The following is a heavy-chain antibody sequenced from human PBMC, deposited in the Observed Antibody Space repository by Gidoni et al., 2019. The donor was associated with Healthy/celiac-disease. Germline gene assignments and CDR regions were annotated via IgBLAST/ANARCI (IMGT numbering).Heavy chain of an antibody. CDR3: ARHSGKPFGVVIKGWFDP. Sequence: EVQLVQSGAEVKKPGESLKISCKGSGYSFTSYWNGWVRQMPGKGLKWMGIIYPGDSDTRYSPSFQGQVTISADKSISTAYLQWSSLKASDTAMYYCARHSGKPFGVVIKGWFDPWGQGTLVTVSS. CDR2: IYPGDSDT. CDR1: GYSFTSYW. J-gene: IGHJ5*02. V-gene: IGHV5-51*01. D-gene: IGHD3-3*01.